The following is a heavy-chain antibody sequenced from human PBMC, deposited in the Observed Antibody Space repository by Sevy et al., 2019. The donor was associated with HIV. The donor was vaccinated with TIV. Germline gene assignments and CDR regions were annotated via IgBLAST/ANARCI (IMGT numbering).Heavy chain of an antibody. D-gene: IGHD6-19*01. Sequence: GGSLRLSCAASGFTFSSYGMHWVRQAPGKGLEWVAVIWYDGSNKYYAASVKGRFTISRDTSKNTLYLQMNSLRAEDTAVYYCARDRTGQWLVDYWGQGTLVTVSS. J-gene: IGHJ4*02. CDR3: ARDRTGQWLVDY. CDR1: GFTFSSYG. V-gene: IGHV3-33*01. CDR2: IWYDGSNK.